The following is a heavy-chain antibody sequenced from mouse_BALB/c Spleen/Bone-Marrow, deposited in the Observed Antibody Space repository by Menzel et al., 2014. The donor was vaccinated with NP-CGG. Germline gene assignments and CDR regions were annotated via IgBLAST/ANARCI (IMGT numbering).Heavy chain of an antibody. J-gene: IGHJ2*01. D-gene: IGHD2-14*01. V-gene: IGHV1S130*01. CDR1: GYTFTNSW. CDR3: ARPHRYAYYFDY. Sequence: QVQLQQSGSVLVRPGASVKLSCKASGYTFTNSWIHWAKQRPGQGLEWIGEIHPNSGNTNYNEKFKGKVTLTVDTSSSTAYVDLSSLTSEDSAVYYCARPHRYAYYFDYWGQGTTLTVSS. CDR2: IHPNSGNT.